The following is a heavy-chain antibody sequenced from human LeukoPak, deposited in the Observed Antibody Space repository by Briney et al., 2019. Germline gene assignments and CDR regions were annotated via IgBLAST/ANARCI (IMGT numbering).Heavy chain of an antibody. CDR3: ARGGEDGYNLLTFDY. CDR1: GGSISSYY. D-gene: IGHD5-24*01. V-gene: IGHV4-59*08. J-gene: IGHJ4*02. CDR2: IYYSGST. Sequence: SETLSLTCTVSGGSISSYYWSWIQQPPGKGLEWIGYIYYSGSTNYNPSLKSRVTISVDTSKNQFSLKLSSVTAADTAVYYCARGGEDGYNLLTFDYWGQGTLVTVSS.